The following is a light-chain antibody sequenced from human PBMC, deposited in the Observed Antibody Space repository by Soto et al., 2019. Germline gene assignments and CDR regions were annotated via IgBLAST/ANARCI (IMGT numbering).Light chain of an antibody. V-gene: IGKV1-12*01. J-gene: IGKJ5*01. Sequence: DIQMTQSPSSVSASVGDRVSITCRASHDISSWLAWYQCKAGEAPKLLIYAASHLQRGVPSRFSGGGSGPFYTLTIDSLQPEDFASYYCQQGYSYPLTFVQGTRL. CDR1: HDISSW. CDR2: AAS. CDR3: QQGYSYPLT.